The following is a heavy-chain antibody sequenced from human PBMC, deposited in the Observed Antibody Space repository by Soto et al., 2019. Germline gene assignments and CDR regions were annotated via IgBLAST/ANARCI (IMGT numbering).Heavy chain of an antibody. D-gene: IGHD6-13*01. Sequence: GGSLRLSCAASGFTFSSYGMHWVRQAPGKGLEWVAVISYDGSNKYYADSVKGRFTISRDSSKNTLYLQMNSLRAEDTAVYYCAKVSSGGKYSSSYYYYYGMDVWGQGTTVTVSS. CDR3: AKVSSGGKYSSSYYYYYGMDV. J-gene: IGHJ6*02. V-gene: IGHV3-30*18. CDR1: GFTFSSYG. CDR2: ISYDGSNK.